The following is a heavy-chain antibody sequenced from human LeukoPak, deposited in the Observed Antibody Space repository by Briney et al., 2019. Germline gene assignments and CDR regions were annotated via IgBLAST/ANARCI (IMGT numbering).Heavy chain of an antibody. CDR2: IYYSGST. CDR3: ARVLRIVAVPTTRGNWFDP. D-gene: IGHD2-2*01. J-gene: IGHJ5*02. Sequence: SETLSLTCTVSGGSISVGDYYWSWIRQPPGKGLEWIGYIYYSGSTYYNPSLKSRVTISVDTSKNQFSLKLSSVTAADTAVYYCARVLRIVAVPTTRGNWFDPWGQGTLVTLSS. V-gene: IGHV4-30-4*08. CDR1: GGSISVGDYY.